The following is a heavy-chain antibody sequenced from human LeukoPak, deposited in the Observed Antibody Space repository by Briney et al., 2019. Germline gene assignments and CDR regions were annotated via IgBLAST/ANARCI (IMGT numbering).Heavy chain of an antibody. CDR1: GFTFSSYA. Sequence: HPGGSLRLSCAASGFTFSSYAMSWVRQAPGKGLEWVSAISGSGGSTYYADSVKGRFTISRDNSKNTLYLRMNSLRAEDTAVYYCAKDRSRYSYGLDDYWGQGTLVTVSS. CDR3: AKDRSRYSYGLDDY. V-gene: IGHV3-23*01. D-gene: IGHD5-18*01. J-gene: IGHJ4*02. CDR2: ISGSGGST.